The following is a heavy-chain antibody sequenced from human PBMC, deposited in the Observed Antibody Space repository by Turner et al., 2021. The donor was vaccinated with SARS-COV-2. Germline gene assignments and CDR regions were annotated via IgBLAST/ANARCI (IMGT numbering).Heavy chain of an antibody. J-gene: IGHJ4*02. CDR2: INPSGGST. CDR1: GYTFTSYY. D-gene: IGHD6-13*01. CDR3: ARAGIESLDY. V-gene: IGHV1-46*01. Sequence: QVQLVQSGAEVKKPGASVTVSCKASGYTFTSYYMHWVRQAPGQGLEWMGIINPSGGSTGYAQKFQGRVTMTRDTYTSTVYMEMSSLRSEDAAVYYCARAGIESLDYWGQGTLVTVSS.